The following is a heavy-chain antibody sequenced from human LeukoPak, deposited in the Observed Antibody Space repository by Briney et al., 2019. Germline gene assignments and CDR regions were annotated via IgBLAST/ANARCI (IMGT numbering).Heavy chain of an antibody. CDR1: GFTFSSYS. V-gene: IGHV3-21*05. Sequence: GGSLRLSCAASGFTFSSYSMNWVRQAPGKGVEWVSYISSSSSYIYYADSVKGGFTISRDNAKNSLYLQMNSLRADDTAVYYCARLPGIAAAYSNYWGQGTLVTVSS. J-gene: IGHJ4*02. D-gene: IGHD6-13*01. CDR2: ISSSSSYI. CDR3: ARLPGIAAAYSNY.